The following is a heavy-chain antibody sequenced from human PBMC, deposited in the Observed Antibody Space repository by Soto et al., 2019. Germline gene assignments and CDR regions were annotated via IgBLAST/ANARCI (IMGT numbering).Heavy chain of an antibody. D-gene: IGHD6-25*01. J-gene: IGHJ5*02. CDR2: ISTTGTS. CDR3: GRGFSSGWNPTRVDP. Sequence: QVHLQESAPGLVKPSETLSLTCSVSGDSVKSVGYYWTWIRQPPGKGFEWLGDISTTGTSRFNASLRGRLTISADASSNTFSLTLTSVTAADTAVYFCGRGFSSGWNPTRVDPWDHGSLV. V-gene: IGHV4-31*03. CDR1: GDSVKSVGYY.